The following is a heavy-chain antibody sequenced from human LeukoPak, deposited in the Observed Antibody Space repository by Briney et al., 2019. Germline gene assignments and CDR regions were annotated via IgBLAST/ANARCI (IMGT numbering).Heavy chain of an antibody. CDR3: VKDSSSGSYFDY. V-gene: IGHV3-64D*06. CDR2: ISSHGGST. Sequence: PGGSLRLSCSASGFTFSRYAMHWVRQAPGKGLEYVSAISSHGGSTYYADSVKGRFTISRDNSRNTLHLQMSSLRVEDTAVYYCVKDSSSGSYFDYWGRGTLVTVSS. CDR1: GFTFSRYA. D-gene: IGHD3-10*01. J-gene: IGHJ4*02.